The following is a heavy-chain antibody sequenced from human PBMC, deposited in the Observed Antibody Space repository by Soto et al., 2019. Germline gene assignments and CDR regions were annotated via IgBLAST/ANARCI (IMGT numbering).Heavy chain of an antibody. V-gene: IGHV1-69*01. D-gene: IGHD5-12*01. CDR2: IIPIFGTA. Sequence: QVQLVQSGAEVKKPGSSVKVSCKASGGTFSSYAISWVRQAPGQGLEWMGGIIPIFGTANYAQKFQGRVTITADESTSTAYMELRSLRSEETAVYYCARRYGYNYYNWFDPWGQGPLVTVSS. CDR1: GGTFSSYA. J-gene: IGHJ5*02. CDR3: ARRYGYNYYNWFDP.